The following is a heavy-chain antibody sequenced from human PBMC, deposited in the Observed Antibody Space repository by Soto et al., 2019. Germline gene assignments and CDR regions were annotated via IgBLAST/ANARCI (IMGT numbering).Heavy chain of an antibody. CDR2: IYYSGST. CDR1: GGSISSYY. V-gene: IGHV4-59*01. D-gene: IGHD3-9*01. CDR3: GRGIVYPGHYDILTGYYYNWFDP. Sequence: PSETLSLTCTVSGGSISSYYWSWIRRPPGKGLEWIVYIYYSGSTNYNPSLKSRVTISVDTSKNQFSLKLSSVTAADTAVYYCGRGIVYPGHYDILTGYYYNWFDPWGQGTLVTVSS. J-gene: IGHJ5*02.